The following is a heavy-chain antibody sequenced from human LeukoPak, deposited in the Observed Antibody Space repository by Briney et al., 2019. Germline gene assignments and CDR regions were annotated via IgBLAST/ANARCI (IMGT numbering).Heavy chain of an antibody. CDR3: ARDWGELFGSDY. D-gene: IGHD1-26*01. Sequence: GGSLRLSCTASGFTFSSYSMNWVRQAPGEGLEWVSSISSSSSYIYYADSVKGRFTISRDNAKNSLYLQMNSLRAEDTAVYYCARDWGELFGSDYWGQGTLVTVSS. J-gene: IGHJ4*02. CDR1: GFTFSSYS. CDR2: ISSSSSYI. V-gene: IGHV3-21*01.